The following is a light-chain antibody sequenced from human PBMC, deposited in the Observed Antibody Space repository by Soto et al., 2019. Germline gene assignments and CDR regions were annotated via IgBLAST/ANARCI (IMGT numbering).Light chain of an antibody. J-gene: IGKJ1*01. CDR3: QQYYSWWT. V-gene: IGKV3-15*01. Sequence: EIVMTHSPATLSVSPGERATLSCRASQSVSSNLAWYQQKPGQAPRLLIYGASTRATGIPARFSGSGSGTEFTLTISSLQSEDFAVYFCQQYYSWWTFGQGTKV. CDR2: GAS. CDR1: QSVSSN.